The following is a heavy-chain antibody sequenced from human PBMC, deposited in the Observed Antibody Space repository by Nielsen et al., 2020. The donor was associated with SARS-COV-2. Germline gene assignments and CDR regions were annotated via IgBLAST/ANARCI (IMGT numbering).Heavy chain of an antibody. D-gene: IGHD4-17*01. CDR3: ARGLYGDNQPLDY. V-gene: IGHV3-23*01. CDR2: ISGSGGST. J-gene: IGHJ4*02. CDR1: GFTFSSYA. Sequence: GGSLRLSCAASGFTFSSYAMSWVRQAPGKGLEWVSAISGSGGSTYYADSVKGRFTISRDNSKNTLYLQMNSLRSEDTAVYYCARGLYGDNQPLDYWGQGTLVTVSS.